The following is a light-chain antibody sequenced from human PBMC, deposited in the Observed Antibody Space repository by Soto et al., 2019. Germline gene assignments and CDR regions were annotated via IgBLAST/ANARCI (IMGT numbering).Light chain of an antibody. V-gene: IGKV3D-15*01. CDR1: QSVNDD. CDR2: GAS. J-gene: IGKJ3*01. Sequence: EVVMTQSPATLSVSPGESATLSCRASQSVNDDVAWYQQKPGQAPRLLIYGASTRATDIPARFSGGGSGTEFTLTISSLHSEDFAIYYCQQYNDWPPITFGPRTKVNV. CDR3: QQYNDWPPIT.